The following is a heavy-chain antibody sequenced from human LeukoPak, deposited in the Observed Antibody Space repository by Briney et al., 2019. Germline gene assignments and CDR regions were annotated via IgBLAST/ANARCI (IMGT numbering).Heavy chain of an antibody. D-gene: IGHD6-19*01. CDR2: ISGSGGST. CDR3: AKVYSSGWYGVDS. V-gene: IGHV3-23*01. CDR1: GFTFSSYA. Sequence: GGSLRLPCAASGFTFSSYAMSWLRQAPGKGLEWVSAISGSGGSTYYADSVKGRFTISRDNSKQTLYLQVNSLRADDTDVYYCAKVYSSGWYGVDSWGQRTLVTVSS. J-gene: IGHJ5*01.